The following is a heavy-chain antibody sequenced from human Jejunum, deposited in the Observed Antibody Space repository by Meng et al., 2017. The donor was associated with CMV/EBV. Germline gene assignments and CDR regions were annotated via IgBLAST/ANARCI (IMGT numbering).Heavy chain of an antibody. J-gene: IGHJ4*02. CDR3: ARDCSTSCPFQPRGDY. V-gene: IGHV3-7*01. Sequence: FSRYWMSWVRQAPGKGLEWVATIKSDGSEEHYVYSMRGRFTISRDNAKNSLHLQIDSLRAEDTAVYHCARDCSTSCPFQPRGDYWGQGTRVTVSS. CDR2: IKSDGSEE. CDR1: FSRYW. D-gene: IGHD2-2*01.